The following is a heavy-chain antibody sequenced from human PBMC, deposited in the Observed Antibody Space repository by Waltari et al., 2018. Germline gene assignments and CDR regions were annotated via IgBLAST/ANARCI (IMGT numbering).Heavy chain of an antibody. V-gene: IGHV1-69*13. CDR1: GGTFSSYA. CDR3: ARGGLMVQGVISGDAFDI. D-gene: IGHD3-10*01. CDR2: ISPIFGTA. J-gene: IGHJ3*02. Sequence: QVQLVQSGAEVKKPGSSVKVSCKASGGTFSSYAISWVRQAPGQGLEWMGGISPIFGTANYAQKFQGRVTITADESTSTAYMELSSLRSEDTAVYYCARGGLMVQGVISGDAFDIWGQGTMVTVSS.